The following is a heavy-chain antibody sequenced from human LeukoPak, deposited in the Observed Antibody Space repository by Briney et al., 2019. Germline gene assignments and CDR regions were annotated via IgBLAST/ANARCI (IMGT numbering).Heavy chain of an antibody. CDR3: ARAGDSGNLA. D-gene: IGHD1-26*01. CDR1: GGSSSGYY. CDR2: INHSGST. J-gene: IGHJ5*02. Sequence: SETLSLTCAVYGGSSSGYYWSWIRQPPGKGLEWIGEINHSGSTNYNPSLKSRVTISVDTSKNQFSLKLSSVTAADTAVYYCARAGDSGNLAWGQGTLVTVSS. V-gene: IGHV4-34*01.